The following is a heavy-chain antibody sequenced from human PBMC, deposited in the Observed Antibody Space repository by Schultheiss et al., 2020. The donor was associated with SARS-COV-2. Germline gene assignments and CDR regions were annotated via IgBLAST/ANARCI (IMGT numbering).Heavy chain of an antibody. CDR2: INPNSGGT. J-gene: IGHJ1*01. D-gene: IGHD5-24*01. V-gene: IGHV1-2*02. CDR1: GYTFTDYY. Sequence: ASVKVSCKTSGYTFTDYYIHWVRQAPGQGLEWVGWINPNSGGTNYAQKFQGRVTMTRDTSISTAYMELSRLRSDDTAVYYCARDERWLQFVYFQHWGQGTLVTAPQ. CDR3: ARDERWLQFVYFQH.